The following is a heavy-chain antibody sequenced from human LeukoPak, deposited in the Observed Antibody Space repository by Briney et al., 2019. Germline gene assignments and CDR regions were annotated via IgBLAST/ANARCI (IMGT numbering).Heavy chain of an antibody. CDR1: GFTVSSNY. CDR3: AREVGGGASGQ. V-gene: IGHV3-66*01. CDR2: IYSDGTI. Sequence: GGSLRLSCAASGFTVSSNYMSWVRQVPGKGLEWVSVIYSDGTISYSDSVKGRFTISRDNSENTLYLQMNSLRVEDTAVYYCAREVGGGASGQWGQGTLVTVSS. D-gene: IGHD3-16*01. J-gene: IGHJ4*02.